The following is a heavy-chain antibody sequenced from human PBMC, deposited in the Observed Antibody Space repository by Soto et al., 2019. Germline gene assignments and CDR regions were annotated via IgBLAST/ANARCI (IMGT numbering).Heavy chain of an antibody. J-gene: IGHJ4*02. CDR2: IYHNGSP. Sequence: SETLSLTCAVSGGSMSSGGYSWSWIRQPPGKGLEWIGYIYHNGSPYYNPSLKSRVTISVGRSKNQFSLKLSSVAAADTAVYYCARVFKYSSSWSLRGFFDYWGQGTLVTVSS. CDR3: ARVFKYSSSWSLRGFFDY. D-gene: IGHD6-13*01. V-gene: IGHV4-30-2*01. CDR1: GGSMSSGGYS.